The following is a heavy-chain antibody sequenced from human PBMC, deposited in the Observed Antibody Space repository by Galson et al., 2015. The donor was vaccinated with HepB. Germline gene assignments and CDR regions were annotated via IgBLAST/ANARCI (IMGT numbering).Heavy chain of an antibody. Sequence: LSLTCTVSGGSISSGGSYWSWIRQHPGKGLEWIGYIYHIGSTYYNPSLKSRVTISVDTSKNQFSLKLTSVTAADTAVYYCARGEAGEQWLIGFFDYWGQGTLVTVSS. J-gene: IGHJ4*02. CDR3: ARGEAGEQWLIGFFDY. CDR2: IYHIGST. V-gene: IGHV4-31*03. CDR1: GGSISSGGSY. D-gene: IGHD6-19*01.